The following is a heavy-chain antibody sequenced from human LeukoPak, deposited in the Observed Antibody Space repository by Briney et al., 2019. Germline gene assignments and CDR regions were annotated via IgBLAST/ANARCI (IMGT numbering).Heavy chain of an antibody. CDR3: ATGVANYDILTGYYSSNFDY. J-gene: IGHJ4*02. V-gene: IGHV1-2*02. Sequence: ASVKVSCKASGYTFTGHYMHWVRQAPGQGLEWMGWINPNSGGTNYAQKFQGRVSMTRDTSISTAYMELSRLRSDDTAVYYCATGVANYDILTGYYSSNFDYWGQGTLVTVSS. D-gene: IGHD3-9*01. CDR2: INPNSGGT. CDR1: GYTFTGHY.